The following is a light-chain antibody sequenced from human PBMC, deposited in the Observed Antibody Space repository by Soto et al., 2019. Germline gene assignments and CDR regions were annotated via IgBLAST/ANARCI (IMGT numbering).Light chain of an antibody. V-gene: IGLV2-14*01. Sequence: QSALTQPASVSGSPGQSITISCTGTSSDVGGYDFVSWYQHHPGKAPRLIIYQVTNRPSGVSDRFSDSKSGNTASLTISGLQAEDEADYDCGSFTSTTARVFGGGTKVTVL. CDR1: SSDVGGYDF. J-gene: IGLJ3*02. CDR2: QVT. CDR3: GSFTSTTARV.